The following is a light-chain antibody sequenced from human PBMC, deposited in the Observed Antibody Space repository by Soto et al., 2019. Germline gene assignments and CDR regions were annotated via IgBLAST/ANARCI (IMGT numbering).Light chain of an antibody. J-gene: IGKJ2*01. CDR3: QQYKSYWYT. V-gene: IGKV1-5*03. CDR1: QSISNW. Sequence: DIQMTQSPSTLSASVGDRVTITCRASQSISNWLAWYQQRPGKDPKLLIYKASSLESGVPSRFSGSGSGTEFTLTISSLQPDDFATYYCQQYKSYWYTFGPGTRLEIK. CDR2: KAS.